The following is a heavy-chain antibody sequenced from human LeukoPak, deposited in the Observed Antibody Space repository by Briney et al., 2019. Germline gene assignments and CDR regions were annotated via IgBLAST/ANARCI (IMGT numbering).Heavy chain of an antibody. J-gene: IGHJ3*02. CDR3: AASWGTYYYDSSGYSI. D-gene: IGHD3-22*01. Sequence: PGGSLRLSCAASGFTFSSYSMNWVRQAPGKGLEWVSSISSSSSYIYYADSVKGRFTISRDNAKNSLYLQMNSLRAEDTAVYYCAASWGTYYYDSSGYSIWGQGTMVTVSS. CDR2: ISSSSSYI. CDR1: GFTFSSYS. V-gene: IGHV3-21*01.